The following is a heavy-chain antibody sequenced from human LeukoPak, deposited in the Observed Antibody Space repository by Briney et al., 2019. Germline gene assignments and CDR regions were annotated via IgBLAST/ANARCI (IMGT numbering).Heavy chain of an antibody. CDR1: GYTFTGYY. V-gene: IGHV1-2*02. D-gene: IGHD6-19*01. Sequence: ASVKVSCKAPGYTFTGYYMHWVRQAPGQGLEWMGWINPNSGVTNYAQKFQGRVTMTRDTSISTAYMELSRLRSDDTAVYYCARPRGIAVAGTFDYWGQGTLVTVSS. J-gene: IGHJ4*02. CDR3: ARPRGIAVAGTFDY. CDR2: INPNSGVT.